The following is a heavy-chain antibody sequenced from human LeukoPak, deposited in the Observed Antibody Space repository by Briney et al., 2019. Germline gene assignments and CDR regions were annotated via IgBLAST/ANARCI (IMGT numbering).Heavy chain of an antibody. Sequence: SQPLSLTCTVSGGSISSGGYYWSWIRQHPGKGLEWIGYIYYSGSSYYNPSLKSRVTISVDTSKNQFSLKLSSVTAADTAVYYCARFDYGDYVDAFDIWGQGTMVTVSS. V-gene: IGHV4-31*03. CDR1: GGSISSGGYY. CDR3: ARFDYGDYVDAFDI. CDR2: IYYSGSS. D-gene: IGHD4-17*01. J-gene: IGHJ3*02.